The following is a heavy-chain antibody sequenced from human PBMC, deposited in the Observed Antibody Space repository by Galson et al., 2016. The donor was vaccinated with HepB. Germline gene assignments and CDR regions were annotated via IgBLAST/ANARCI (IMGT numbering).Heavy chain of an antibody. V-gene: IGHV3-15*01. CDR1: GFTFSNVW. CDR2: IKSHIDGGTT. J-gene: IGHJ6*02. CDR3: TSDRLRGYDYYGMDL. Sequence: SLRLSCAASGFTFSNVWMTWVRQAPGKGLEWVGRIKSHIDGGTTHYAAPVKGSFSISRDDSRDTLYLQMNSLKTEDTAVYFCTSDRLRGYDYYGMDLWGQGTTATVS.